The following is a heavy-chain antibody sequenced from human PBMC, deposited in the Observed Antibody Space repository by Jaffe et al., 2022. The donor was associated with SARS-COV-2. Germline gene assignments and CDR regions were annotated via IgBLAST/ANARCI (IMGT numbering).Heavy chain of an antibody. J-gene: IGHJ4*02. Sequence: QVQLVESGGGVVQPGRSLRLSCAASGFTFRNYAMHWVRQAPGKGLEWVAFISYDGSNKYYADSVKGRFTISRDNSKNTLYLQMNSLRAEDTAAYYCARDAYGLDYWGQGTLVTVSS. CDR2: ISYDGSNK. D-gene: IGHD4-17*01. CDR3: ARDAYGLDY. V-gene: IGHV3-30-3*01. CDR1: GFTFRNYA.